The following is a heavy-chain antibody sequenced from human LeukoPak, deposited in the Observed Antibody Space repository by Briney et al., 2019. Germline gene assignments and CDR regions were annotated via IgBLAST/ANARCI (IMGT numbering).Heavy chain of an antibody. D-gene: IGHD2/OR15-2a*01. CDR2: IIPIFGTA. CDR3: AILSDIVIDPFDY. CDR1: GGTFSSYA. V-gene: IGHV1-69*05. Sequence: SVKVSCKASGGTFSSYAISWVRQAPGQGLEWMGGIIPIFGTANYAQKFQGRVTITTDESTSTAYMELSSLRSDDTAVYYCAILSDIVIDPFDYWGQGTLVTVSS. J-gene: IGHJ4*02.